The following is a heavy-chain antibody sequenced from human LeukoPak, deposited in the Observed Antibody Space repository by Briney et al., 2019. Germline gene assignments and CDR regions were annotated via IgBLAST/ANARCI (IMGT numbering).Heavy chain of an antibody. Sequence: PSETLSLTCAVYGGSFSGYYWSWIRQPPGKGLEWIGEVNHSGSTNYNPSLKSRVTISVDTSKNQFSLKLSSVTAADTAVYYRAKVYDFWSGHLPYFHYWGQGTLVTVSS. CDR2: VNHSGST. CDR3: AKVYDFWSGHLPYFHY. J-gene: IGHJ4*02. CDR1: GGSFSGYY. V-gene: IGHV4-34*01. D-gene: IGHD3-3*01.